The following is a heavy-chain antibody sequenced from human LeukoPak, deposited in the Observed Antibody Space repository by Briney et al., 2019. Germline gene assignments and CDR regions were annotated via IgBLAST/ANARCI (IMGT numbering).Heavy chain of an antibody. D-gene: IGHD4/OR15-4a*01. J-gene: IGHJ4*02. V-gene: IGHV4-34*01. CDR3: ARIYDATDY. CDR2: INHSGST. CDR1: GGSFSGYY. Sequence: SETLSLTCAVYGGSFSGYYWSWIRQPPGKGLEWIGEINHSGSTNYNPSLKSRVTISVDTSKNQFSLKLSSVTAADTAVYYCARIYDATDYWGQGTLVTVSS.